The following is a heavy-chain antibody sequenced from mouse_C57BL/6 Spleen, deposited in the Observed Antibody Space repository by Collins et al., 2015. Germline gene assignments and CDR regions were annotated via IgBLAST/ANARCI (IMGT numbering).Heavy chain of an antibody. CDR3: ARGDGYDGGYYYAMDY. Sequence: EVQLQQSGPELVKPGASVKMSCKASGYTFTSYVMHWVKQKPGQGLEWIGYINPYNDGTKYNEKFKGKATLTSDKSSSTAYMELSSLTSEDSAVYYCARGDGYDGGYYYAMDYWGQGTSVTVSS. CDR1: GYTFTSYV. CDR2: INPYNDGT. V-gene: IGHV1-14*01. J-gene: IGHJ4*01. D-gene: IGHD2-2*01.